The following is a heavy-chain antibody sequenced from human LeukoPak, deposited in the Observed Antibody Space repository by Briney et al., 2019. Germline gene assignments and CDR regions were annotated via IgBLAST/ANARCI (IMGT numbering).Heavy chain of an antibody. CDR1: GYTCTSYY. Sequence: ASVKVSCKASGYTCTSYYMHWARQAPGQGLEWMGIINPSGGSTSYAQKFQGRVTMTRDMSTSTVYMELSSLRSEDTAVYYCARDLSEGGWYWFDPWGQGTLVTVSS. CDR2: INPSGGST. CDR3: ARDLSEGGWYWFDP. V-gene: IGHV1-46*01. J-gene: IGHJ5*02. D-gene: IGHD6-19*01.